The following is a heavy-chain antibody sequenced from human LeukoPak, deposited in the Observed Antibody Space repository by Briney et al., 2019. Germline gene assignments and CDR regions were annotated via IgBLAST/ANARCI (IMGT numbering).Heavy chain of an antibody. Sequence: GASVKVSCKASGCTFSSYTISWVRQAPGQGLEWMGRIIPILGIANYAQKFQGRVTITADKSTSTAYMELSSLRSEDTAVYYCARERDHVVVVAATTRYYYYYMDVWGKGTTVTVSS. CDR2: IIPILGIA. CDR1: GCTFSSYT. CDR3: ARERDHVVVVAATTRYYYYYMDV. D-gene: IGHD2-15*01. J-gene: IGHJ6*03. V-gene: IGHV1-69*04.